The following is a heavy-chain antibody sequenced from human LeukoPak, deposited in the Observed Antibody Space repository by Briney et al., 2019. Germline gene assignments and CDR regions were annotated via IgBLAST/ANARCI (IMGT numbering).Heavy chain of an antibody. D-gene: IGHD2-15*01. V-gene: IGHV3-23*01. Sequence: GGSLRLSCAASGFTFSSYSMTWVRQPPGKGLEWVSNIRRNGRDTYYADSVRGRFALPRDNSKNTVYLEMNNLRAEDTAVYYCAKGGYDSWFDPWGQGILVIVSS. CDR3: AKGGYDSWFDP. J-gene: IGHJ5*02. CDR1: GFTFSSYS. CDR2: IRRNGRDT.